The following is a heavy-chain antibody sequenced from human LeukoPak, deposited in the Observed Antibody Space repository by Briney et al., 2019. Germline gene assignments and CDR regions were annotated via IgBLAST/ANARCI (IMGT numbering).Heavy chain of an antibody. J-gene: IGHJ4*02. V-gene: IGHV1-8*01. Sequence: ASVKVSCKASGYTFTSYDINWVLQATGQGLEWMGWMSPNSGNTGYAQKFQGRVTMTRNTSISTAYMELSSLRSEDTAVYYCARYSSGSFDFDYWGQGTLVTVSS. CDR3: ARYSSGSFDFDY. CDR2: MSPNSGNT. D-gene: IGHD6-19*01. CDR1: GYTFTSYD.